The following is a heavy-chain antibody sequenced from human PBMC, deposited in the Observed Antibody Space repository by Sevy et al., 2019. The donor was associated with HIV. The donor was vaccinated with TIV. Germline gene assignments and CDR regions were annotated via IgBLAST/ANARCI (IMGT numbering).Heavy chain of an antibody. CDR1: GFTFRSYG. CDR3: AKDVSDGYNYFLDF. Sequence: GGSLRLSCVASGFTFRSYGMHWVRQAPGKGLEWVAVISNDGGNQYYADSVKGRFTISRDNSKNRVYLQMNSLRAEDTAVYYCAKDVSDGYNYFLDFWGQGALVTVSS. J-gene: IGHJ4*02. CDR2: ISNDGGNQ. V-gene: IGHV3-30*18. D-gene: IGHD5-12*01.